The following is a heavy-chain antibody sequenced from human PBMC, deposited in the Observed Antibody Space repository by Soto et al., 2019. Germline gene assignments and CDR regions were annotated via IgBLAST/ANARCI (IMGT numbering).Heavy chain of an antibody. CDR1: GFTFSSYA. CDR3: AKDPYYDILTGSHIQDAFDI. Sequence: GGSLRLSCAASGFTFSSYAMSWVRQAPGKGLEWVSAISGSGGSTYYADSVKGRFTISRDNSKNTLYLQMNSLRAEDTAVYYCAKDPYYDILTGSHIQDAFDIWGQGTMVTVSS. D-gene: IGHD3-9*01. V-gene: IGHV3-23*01. J-gene: IGHJ3*02. CDR2: ISGSGGST.